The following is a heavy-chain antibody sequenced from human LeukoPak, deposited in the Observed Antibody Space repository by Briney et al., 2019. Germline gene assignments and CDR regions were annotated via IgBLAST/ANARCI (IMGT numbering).Heavy chain of an antibody. D-gene: IGHD3-10*01. CDR1: GGSISSSNW. Sequence: SETLSLTCAVSGGSISSSNWWSWVRQPPGKGLEWIGEIYHSGSTNYNPSLKSRVTISVDKSKNQFSLQLNSVTPEDTAVYYCARAETHYYGNYMDVWGKGTTVTISS. V-gene: IGHV4-4*02. CDR3: ARAETHYYGNYMDV. J-gene: IGHJ6*03. CDR2: IYHSGST.